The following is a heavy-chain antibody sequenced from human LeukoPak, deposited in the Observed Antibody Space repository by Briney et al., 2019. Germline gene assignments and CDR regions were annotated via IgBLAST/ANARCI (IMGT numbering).Heavy chain of an antibody. CDR3: ARPILYYYDSSGYYDY. CDR2: ISAYNGNT. CDR1: GYTFTSYG. V-gene: IGHV1-18*01. Sequence: ASVKVSCKASGYTFTSYGISWGRQAPGQGLEWMGWISAYNGNTNYAQTLQGRVAMTTDTSTSTAYRELRSLRSDDTAVYYCARPILYYYDSSGYYDYWGQGTLVTVSS. D-gene: IGHD3-22*01. J-gene: IGHJ4*02.